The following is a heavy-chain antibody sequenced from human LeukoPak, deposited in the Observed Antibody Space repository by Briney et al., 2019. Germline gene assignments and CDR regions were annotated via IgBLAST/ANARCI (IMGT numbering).Heavy chain of an antibody. CDR2: IYYSGST. D-gene: IGHD6-19*01. V-gene: IGHV4-31*03. J-gene: IGHJ2*01. CDR1: GGSISSGGYY. Sequence: PSETLSLTCTVSGGSISSGGYYWSWIRQHPGQGLEWIGYIYYSGSTYYNPSLKSRVTISVDTSKNQFSLKLSSVTAADTAVYYCASLASGWYPFTVHWYFDLWGRGTLVTVSS. CDR3: ASLASGWYPFTVHWYFDL.